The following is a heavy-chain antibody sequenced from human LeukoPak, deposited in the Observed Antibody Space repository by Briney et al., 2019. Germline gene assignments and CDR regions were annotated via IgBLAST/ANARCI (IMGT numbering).Heavy chain of an antibody. CDR3: ARGLMGGYPHFDY. CDR1: GFIFSSYG. CDR2: INWKGGSI. D-gene: IGHD3-22*01. Sequence: GGSLRLSCAASGFIFSSYGMSWVRQAPGKGLEWVSHINWKGGSIGYADSVKGRFTISRDNAKNSVYLQMNSLRAEDTALYYCARGLMGGYPHFDYWGQGTLVSVSS. J-gene: IGHJ4*02. V-gene: IGHV3-20*04.